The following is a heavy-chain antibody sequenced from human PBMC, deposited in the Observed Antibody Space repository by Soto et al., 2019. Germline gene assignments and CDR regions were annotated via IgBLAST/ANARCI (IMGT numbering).Heavy chain of an antibody. CDR1: GGSFSGYY. J-gene: IGHJ5*02. Sequence: LSLTCAVYGGSFSGYYWSWIRQPPGKGLEWIGEINHSGSTNYNPSLKSRVTKSVDTSKNQFSLKLSSVTAADTAVYYCARGRKTDIVVVVAATRKWFDPWGQGTLVTVSS. CDR2: INHSGST. CDR3: ARGRKTDIVVVVAATRKWFDP. D-gene: IGHD2-15*01. V-gene: IGHV4-34*01.